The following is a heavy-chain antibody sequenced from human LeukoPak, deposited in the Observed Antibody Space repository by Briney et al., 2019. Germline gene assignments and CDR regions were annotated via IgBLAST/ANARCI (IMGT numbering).Heavy chain of an antibody. D-gene: IGHD7-27*01. Sequence: GGSLRLSCAASGFTFSRYSMNWVREAPGKGLEWVSYISSSSSTIYYADSVKGRFTISRDNAKNSLYLQMNSLRAEDTAVYYCARGRPGDFDYWGQGTLVTVAS. CDR3: ARGRPGDFDY. V-gene: IGHV3-48*01. CDR1: GFTFSRYS. J-gene: IGHJ4*02. CDR2: ISSSSSTI.